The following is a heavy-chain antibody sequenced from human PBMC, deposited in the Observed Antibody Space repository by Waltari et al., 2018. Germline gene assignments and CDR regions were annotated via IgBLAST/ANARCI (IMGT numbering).Heavy chain of an antibody. D-gene: IGHD3-22*01. CDR2: IDSDGTST. CDR3: ARDQGGARGFMDS. CDR1: GFTFSNYW. Sequence: EVQLVESGGGLVQPGGSLRLSCAASGFTFSNYWMHWVRQAPGKGLGWVSLIDSDGTSTSYADSVKGRFTISRDNAKNTLFLQMNSLRGEDTAVYYCARDQGGARGFMDSWGQGTLVTVSS. J-gene: IGHJ4*02. V-gene: IGHV3-74*01.